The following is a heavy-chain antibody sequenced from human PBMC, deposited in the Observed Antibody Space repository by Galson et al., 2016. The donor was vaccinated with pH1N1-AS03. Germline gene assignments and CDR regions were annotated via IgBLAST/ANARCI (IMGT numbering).Heavy chain of an antibody. CDR1: GFPFSGYW. Sequence: SLRLSCAASGFPFSGYWMTWVRQAAGKGLEWVASIKQDGSDKHYVDSVKGRFTISKDNAKNSLYLQMNGLRPEDTAVYYCAKAVAGSLNLYYYYGADVWGQGTTVTVSS. D-gene: IGHD6-19*01. V-gene: IGHV3-7*03. CDR2: IKQDGSDK. J-gene: IGHJ6*02. CDR3: AKAVAGSLNLYYYYGADV.